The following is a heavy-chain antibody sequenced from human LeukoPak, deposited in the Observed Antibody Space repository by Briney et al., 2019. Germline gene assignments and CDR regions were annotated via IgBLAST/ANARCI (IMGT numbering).Heavy chain of an antibody. V-gene: IGHV3-21*04. CDR1: GFTLSSYS. J-gene: IGHJ1*01. D-gene: IGHD4-17*01. CDR3: VRDFSTVTTAYLHH. CDR2: ISSSSRHI. Sequence: PGGSLRLSCAASGFTLSSYSMKLVRQAPGKGLEWVSSISSSSRHIYYADSVKGRFTIFRDDAKNSLFLQMDSLRVEDTAMYYCVRDFSTVTTAYLHHWGQGTLLTVSS.